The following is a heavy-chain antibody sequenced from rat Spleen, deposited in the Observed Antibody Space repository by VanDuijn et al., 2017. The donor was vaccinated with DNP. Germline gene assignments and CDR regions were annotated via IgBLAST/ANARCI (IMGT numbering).Heavy chain of an antibody. CDR3: ASGTTTWFAY. CDR2: ISSGGNT. J-gene: IGHJ3*01. V-gene: IGHV2-6*01. D-gene: IGHD1-10*01. CDR1: GFSLTTYT. Sequence: QMQLKESGPGLVQPSQTLSLTCTVSGFSLTTYTVTWVRQPPGKVLEWIAAISSGGNTYYNSALLSRLSISRDTSKSQVFLKMNNLQSEDTAIYVCASGTTTWFAYWGQGNMVTVSS.